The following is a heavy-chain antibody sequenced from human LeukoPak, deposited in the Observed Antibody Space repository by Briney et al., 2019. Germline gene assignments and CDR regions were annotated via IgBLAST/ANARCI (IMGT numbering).Heavy chain of an antibody. D-gene: IGHD6-6*01. J-gene: IGHJ6*02. CDR3: AKDSSSSNYYYGMDV. CDR2: ISSSSYI. CDR1: GFTFSSYR. Sequence: PGGSLRLSCAASGFTFSSYRMNWVRQAPGKGLELVSSISSSSYIYYADSVKGRFTISRDNAKNSLYLQMNSLGAEDTAVFYCAKDSSSSNYYYGMDVWGQGTTVTVSS. V-gene: IGHV3-21*01.